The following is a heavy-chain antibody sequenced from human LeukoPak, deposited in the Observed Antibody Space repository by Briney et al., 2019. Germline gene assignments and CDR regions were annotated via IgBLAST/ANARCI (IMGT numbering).Heavy chain of an antibody. V-gene: IGHV1-2*04. D-gene: IGHD6-13*01. CDR3: TRDGVAAGLYFDC. CDR1: GYTFTGYY. CDR2: INPNSGGT. Sequence: ASVKVSCKASGYTFTGYYMHWVRQAPGQGLEWMGWINPNSGGTNYAQKFQGWVTMTRDTSISTAYMELSRLRSDDTAVYYCTRDGVAAGLYFDCWGQGTLVTVPS. J-gene: IGHJ4*02.